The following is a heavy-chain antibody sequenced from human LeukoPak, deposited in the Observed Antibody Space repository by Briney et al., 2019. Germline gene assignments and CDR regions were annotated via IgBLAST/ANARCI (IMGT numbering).Heavy chain of an antibody. CDR2: IRSSGHTI. CDR3: ARGGVCSGGNCYATLYDY. CDR1: GFTFRTYE. J-gene: IGHJ4*01. V-gene: IGHV3-48*03. Sequence: HLGGSLRLSCAASGFTFRTYEMNWVRQAPGKGLEWVSYIRSSGHTIHYADSVKGRFTISRDDAKNSLDLQMNSLRAEDTAVYYCARGGVCSGGNCYATLYDYWGHGTLVTVSS. D-gene: IGHD2-15*01.